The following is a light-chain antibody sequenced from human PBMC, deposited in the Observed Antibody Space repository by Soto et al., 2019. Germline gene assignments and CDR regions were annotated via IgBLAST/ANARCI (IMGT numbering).Light chain of an antibody. J-gene: IGLJ1*01. CDR3: QSHDSSLSGYV. CDR1: SSNIGAGYD. CDR2: GNS. Sequence: QLVLTQPPSVSGAPGQRVTISCTGSSSNIGAGYDVHWYQQLPGTAPKLLIYGNSNRPSGVPDRFSGSKSGTSASLAITGLQAEDEADYYCQSHDSSLSGYVFRTGTKLTVL. V-gene: IGLV1-40*01.